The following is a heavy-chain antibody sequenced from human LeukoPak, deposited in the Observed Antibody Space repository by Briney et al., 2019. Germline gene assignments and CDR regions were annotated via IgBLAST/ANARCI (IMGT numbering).Heavy chain of an antibody. CDR1: GFTFSSYG. D-gene: IGHD3-22*01. CDR2: IRFDGSNK. V-gene: IGHV3-30*02. Sequence: PGGSLRLSCAASGFTFSSYGMHWVRQAPGKGLVWVAFIRFDGSNKYYADSVKGRFTISRDNSKNTLYLQMNSLRAEDTAEYYCAKDRLPYYYDSSGYLSGYWGPGALVTVSS. CDR3: AKDRLPYYYDSSGYLSGY. J-gene: IGHJ4*02.